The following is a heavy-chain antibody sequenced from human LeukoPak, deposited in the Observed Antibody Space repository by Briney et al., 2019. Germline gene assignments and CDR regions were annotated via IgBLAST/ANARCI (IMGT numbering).Heavy chain of an antibody. Sequence: ASVTVSCKASGYTFTSYDINWVRQATGQGLEWMGWMNPNSGNTGYAQKFQGRVTMTRNTSISTAYMELSSLRSDDTAVYYCARAGETIFGAPNWFDPWGQGTLVTVSS. CDR1: GYTFTSYD. D-gene: IGHD3-3*01. CDR2: MNPNSGNT. J-gene: IGHJ5*02. CDR3: ARAGETIFGAPNWFDP. V-gene: IGHV1-8*01.